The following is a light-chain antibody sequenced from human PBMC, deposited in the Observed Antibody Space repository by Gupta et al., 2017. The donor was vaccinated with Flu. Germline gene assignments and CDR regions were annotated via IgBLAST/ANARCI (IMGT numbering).Light chain of an antibody. Sequence: EIVMTQSPATLSVSPGERATLSCRASQSFSSNLAWYQQKPGQAPRLLIYGASTRATGIPARCSGSGSGKEFTLTISSLQSEDFALYYWQQYNNWPQFGQGTKVEIK. V-gene: IGKV3-15*01. CDR2: GAS. J-gene: IGKJ1*01. CDR1: QSFSSN. CDR3: QQYNNWPQ.